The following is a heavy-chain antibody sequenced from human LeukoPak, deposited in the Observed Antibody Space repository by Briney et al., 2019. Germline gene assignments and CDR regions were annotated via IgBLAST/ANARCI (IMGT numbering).Heavy chain of an antibody. CDR2: FDPEDGET. CDR3: ATLKSPLRFLEWLLYDY. V-gene: IGHV1-24*01. CDR1: GYTLTELS. Sequence: ASVKVSCKVSGYTLTELSMHWVGQAPGKGLEWMGGFDPEDGETIYAQKFQGRVTITEDTSTDTAYMEMRSLRSEDTAVYYCATLKSPLRFLEWLLYDYWGQGTLVTVSS. D-gene: IGHD3-3*01. J-gene: IGHJ4*02.